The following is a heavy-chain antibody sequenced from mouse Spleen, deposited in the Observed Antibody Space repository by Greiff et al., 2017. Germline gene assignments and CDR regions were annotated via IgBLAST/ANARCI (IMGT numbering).Heavy chain of an antibody. V-gene: IGHV1-47*01. J-gene: IGHJ3*01. CDR3: ARGGDRYAWFAY. D-gene: IGHD2-14*01. Sequence: VKLQESGAELVKPGASVKMSCKASGYTFTTYPIEWMKQNHGQSLEWIGNFHPYNDDTKYNEKFKGKATLTVEKSSSTVYLELSRLTSDDSAVYYCARGGDRYAWFAYWGQGTLVTVSA. CDR2: FHPYNDDT. CDR1: GYTFTTYP.